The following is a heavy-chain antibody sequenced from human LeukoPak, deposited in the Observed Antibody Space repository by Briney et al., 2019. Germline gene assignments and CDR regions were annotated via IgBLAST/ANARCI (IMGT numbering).Heavy chain of an antibody. J-gene: IGHJ4*02. D-gene: IGHD3-16*01. CDR3: ARDMNPTHYFDY. Sequence: PSETLSLTCNVSGYSISSGYYWAWIRQAPGKCLEGIGSIYHSGYTHYNPSLKGRVTISVDTSKNDFSLKLSSVAAADTAIYYCARDMNPTHYFDYWGQGTLVTVSS. CDR1: GYSISSGYY. V-gene: IGHV4-38-2*02. CDR2: IYHSGYT.